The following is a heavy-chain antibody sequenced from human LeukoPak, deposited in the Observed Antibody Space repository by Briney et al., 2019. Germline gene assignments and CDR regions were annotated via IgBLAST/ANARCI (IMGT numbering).Heavy chain of an antibody. Sequence: PSETLSLTCTVSGGSISSGGYYWSWIRQPPGKGLEWIGYIYHSGSTYYNPSLKSRVTISVDRSKNQFSLKLSSVTAADTAVYYCARGGYCSSTSCRWPHWFDPWGQGTLVTVSS. CDR1: GGSISSGGYY. CDR2: IYHSGST. D-gene: IGHD2-2*01. CDR3: ARGGYCSSTSCRWPHWFDP. V-gene: IGHV4-30-2*01. J-gene: IGHJ5*02.